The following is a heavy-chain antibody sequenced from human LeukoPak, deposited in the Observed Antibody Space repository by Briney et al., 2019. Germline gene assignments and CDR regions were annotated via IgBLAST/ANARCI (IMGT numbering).Heavy chain of an antibody. D-gene: IGHD2-15*01. Sequence: GASLKISCEGSGYSFTRFWIGWVRPLPGKGLEWMGIIYPGASDTRYSPSFQGQVTISADKSISTAYLQWSSLKASDSAMYYCARLYCSGGSCYLDYWGQGTLVTVS. CDR1: GYSFTRFW. V-gene: IGHV5-51*01. CDR2: IYPGASDT. CDR3: ARLYCSGGSCYLDY. J-gene: IGHJ4*02.